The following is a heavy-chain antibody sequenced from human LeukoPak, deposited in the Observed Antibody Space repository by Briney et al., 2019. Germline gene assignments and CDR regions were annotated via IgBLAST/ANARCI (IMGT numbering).Heavy chain of an antibody. V-gene: IGHV4-34*01. J-gene: IGHJ4*02. CDR1: RGSPSGYY. D-gene: IGHD2-21*02. CDR2: INHSGST. CDR3: ARVIQVTGTFNY. Sequence: PSETLSLTSALYRGSPSGYYWSWIRHPPGKGLEWVGEINHSGSTNYNPSLKSRVTISVDTSKNQFSLKLSSVPAADTSVYYCARVIQVTGTFNYWGQGTLVTVSS.